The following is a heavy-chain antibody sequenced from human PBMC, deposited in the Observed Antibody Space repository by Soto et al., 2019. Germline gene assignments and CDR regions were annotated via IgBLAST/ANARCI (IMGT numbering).Heavy chain of an antibody. J-gene: IGHJ3*02. V-gene: IGHV1-46*03. CDR2: INPSGGST. Sequence: ASVKVSCKASGYTFTSYYIHWVRQAPGQGLEWMGIINPSGGSTSYAQKFQGRVTMTRDTSTSTVYMELSSLRSEDTAVYYCASNQLPYDAFDIWGQGTMVTVSS. CDR1: GYTFTSYY. D-gene: IGHD2-2*01. CDR3: ASNQLPYDAFDI.